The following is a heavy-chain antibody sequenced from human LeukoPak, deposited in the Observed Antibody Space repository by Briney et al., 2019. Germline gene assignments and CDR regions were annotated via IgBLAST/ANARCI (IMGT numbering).Heavy chain of an antibody. J-gene: IGHJ4*02. CDR1: GGSISSYY. CDR2: IYYSGST. Sequence: SETLSLTCTVSGGSISSYYWSWIRQPPGKGLEWVGYIYYSGSTNYNPSLKSRVTISVDTSKNQFSLKLSSVTAADTAVYYCARAHSTSWYFDYWGQGTLVTVPS. D-gene: IGHD6-13*01. CDR3: ARAHSTSWYFDY. V-gene: IGHV4-59*08.